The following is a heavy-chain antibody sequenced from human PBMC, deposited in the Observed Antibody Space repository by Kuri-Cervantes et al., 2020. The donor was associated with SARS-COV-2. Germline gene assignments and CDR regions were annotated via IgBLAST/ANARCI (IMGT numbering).Heavy chain of an antibody. D-gene: IGHD3-3*01. J-gene: IGHJ4*02. CDR2: IKQDGSEK. CDR3: ARDMTIFGVVTYYFDY. V-gene: IGHV3-7*01. Sequence: GGSLRLSCAASGFTFSSYWMSWVRQAPGKGLEWVANIKQDGSEKYYVDSVKGRFTISRDNAKNSLYLQMNSLRAEDTAVYYCARDMTIFGVVTYYFDYRGQGTLVTVSS. CDR1: GFTFSSYW.